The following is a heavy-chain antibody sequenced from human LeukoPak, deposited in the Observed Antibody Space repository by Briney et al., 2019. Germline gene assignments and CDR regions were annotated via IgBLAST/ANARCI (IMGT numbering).Heavy chain of an antibody. CDR1: GFTFDDYA. V-gene: IGHV3-9*01. CDR2: ISWNSGSI. CDR3: AKDMRHRAAAGPYYGMDV. D-gene: IGHD6-13*01. Sequence: PGGSLRLSCAASGFTFDDYAMHWVRQAPGKGLEWVSGISWNSGSIGYADSVKGRFTISRDDAKNSLYLQMNSLRAEDTALYYCAKDMRHRAAAGPYYGMDVWGQGTTVTVSS. J-gene: IGHJ6*02.